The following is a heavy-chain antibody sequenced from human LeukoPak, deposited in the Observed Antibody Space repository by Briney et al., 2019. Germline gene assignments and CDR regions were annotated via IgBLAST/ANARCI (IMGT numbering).Heavy chain of an antibody. CDR3: AIIVDTAMVEPWSGSPLRDY. CDR1: GGTFSSYA. Sequence: SVKVSRNASGGTFSSYAISWVRQAPGQGLEWMGGIIPIFGTANYAQKFQGRVTITTDESTSPSYMELSSLRSEDTALCYYAIIVDTAMVEPWSGSPLRDYCGQGTLVTVSP. J-gene: IGHJ4*02. V-gene: IGHV1-69*05. D-gene: IGHD5-18*01. CDR2: IIPIFGTA.